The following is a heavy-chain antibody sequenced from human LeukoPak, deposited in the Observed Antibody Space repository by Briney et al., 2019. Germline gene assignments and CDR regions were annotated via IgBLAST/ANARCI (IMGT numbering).Heavy chain of an antibody. J-gene: IGHJ4*02. CDR3: ARDPAYYYDSSGPPGG. Sequence: GGSLILSCAASGFTFSSYEMNWVRQAPGKGLEWVSYISSSGSTIYYADSVKGRFTISRDNAKNSLYLQMNSLRAEDTAVYYCARDPAYYYDSSGPPGGWGQGTLVTVSS. CDR1: GFTFSSYE. CDR2: ISSSGSTI. D-gene: IGHD3-22*01. V-gene: IGHV3-48*03.